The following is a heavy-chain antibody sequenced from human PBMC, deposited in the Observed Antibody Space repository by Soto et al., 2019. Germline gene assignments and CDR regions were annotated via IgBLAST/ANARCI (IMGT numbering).Heavy chain of an antibody. Sequence: QVQLVESGGGVVQPGRSLKLSCAASGFTFSNYAIHWVRQAPGKGLEWVAVIASDGKDKRYADSVKGRFTISRDNSKNTGDRQMNSLRGEDTAVYYCAKDGAIAAADYFFDYWGQGSLVTVSS. CDR1: GFTFSNYA. V-gene: IGHV3-30*18. D-gene: IGHD6-13*01. CDR2: IASDGKDK. J-gene: IGHJ4*02. CDR3: AKDGAIAAADYFFDY.